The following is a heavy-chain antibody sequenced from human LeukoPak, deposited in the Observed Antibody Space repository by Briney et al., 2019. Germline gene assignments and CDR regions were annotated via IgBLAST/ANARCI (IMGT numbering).Heavy chain of an antibody. Sequence: SETLSLTCTVSGYSFSSGYYWGWIRQPPGKGLEWIGSIYHSGSTYYNPSLKSRVTISVDTSKNQFSLKLNSVTAADTAVYYCARGRRVLYYFDYWGQGTLVTVSS. CDR1: GYSFSSGYY. V-gene: IGHV4-38-2*02. CDR2: IYHSGST. CDR3: ARGRRVLYYFDY. J-gene: IGHJ4*02. D-gene: IGHD3-10*01.